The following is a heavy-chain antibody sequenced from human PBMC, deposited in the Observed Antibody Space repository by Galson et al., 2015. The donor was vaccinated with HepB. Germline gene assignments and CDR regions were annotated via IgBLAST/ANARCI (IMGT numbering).Heavy chain of an antibody. CDR1: GFIFNNAW. CDR2: IKSETAGGTT. J-gene: IGHJ1*01. CDR3: TTGGGMKF. D-gene: IGHD6-25*01. Sequence: SLRLSCATSGFIFNNAWMTWVRQAPGKGLDWVGRIKSETAGGTTDYAAPFKARFTISRDDSRKAVFLQIDSLTIDDTAVYFCTTGGGMKFWGQGTLVTVSS. V-gene: IGHV3-15*01.